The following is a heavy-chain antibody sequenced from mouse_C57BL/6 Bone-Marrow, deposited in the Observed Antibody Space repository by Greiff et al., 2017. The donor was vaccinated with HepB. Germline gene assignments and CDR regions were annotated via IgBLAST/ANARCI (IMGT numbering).Heavy chain of an antibody. D-gene: IGHD1-1*01. CDR1: GFTFSNYW. CDR3: TDYYGSTIFDY. J-gene: IGHJ2*01. CDR2: IRLKSDNYAT. V-gene: IGHV6-3*01. Sequence: VESGGGLVQPGGSMQLSCVASGFTFSNYWMNWVRQSPEKGLEWVAQIRLKSDNYATHYAESVKGRFTISRDDSKSSVYLQMNNLRAEDTGIYYCTDYYGSTIFDYWGQGTTLTVSS.